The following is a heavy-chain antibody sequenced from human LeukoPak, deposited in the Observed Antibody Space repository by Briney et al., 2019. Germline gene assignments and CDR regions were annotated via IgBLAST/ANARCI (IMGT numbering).Heavy chain of an antibody. CDR2: INPNSGGT. CDR1: GYTFTDYY. CDR3: ARNRGDPRDYYYMDV. Sequence: GASVKVSCKSSGYTFTDYYIHWVRQAPGQGPEWMGWINPNSGGTNYAQKLQGRVTMTTDTSTSTAYMELSRLRSDDTAVYYCARNRGDPRDYYYMDVWGKGTTVTVSS. V-gene: IGHV1-2*02. J-gene: IGHJ6*03. D-gene: IGHD7-27*01.